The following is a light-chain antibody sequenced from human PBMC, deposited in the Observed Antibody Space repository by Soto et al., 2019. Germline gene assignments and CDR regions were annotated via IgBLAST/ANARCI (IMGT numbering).Light chain of an antibody. CDR1: RSNIGSTT. CDR2: RND. Sequence: QSVLTQPPSASGTPGQRVIISCSGKRSNIGSTTVSWYQQLPRAAPKLLIYRNDQRPSGVSDRFSGSKSGSSASLAISRLQPEDEADYYCASYAGTYTVFGGGTKLTVL. CDR3: ASYAGTYTV. J-gene: IGLJ2*01. V-gene: IGLV1-44*01.